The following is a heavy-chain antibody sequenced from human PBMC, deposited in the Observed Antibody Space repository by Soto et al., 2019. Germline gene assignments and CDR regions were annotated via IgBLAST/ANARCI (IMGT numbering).Heavy chain of an antibody. V-gene: IGHV3-23*01. Sequence: EVQLLESGGGLVHPGGSLRLSCVASGFTFASYALSWVRQSPGKGLEWVSAITISGDVTLYADSVNGRFTISRDTSRNPLYLQMNSLSADDTAVYYCANGGWPTYSNLWGRGTLVTVSS. D-gene: IGHD6-19*01. CDR1: GFTFASYA. J-gene: IGHJ2*01. CDR2: ITISGDVT. CDR3: ANGGWPTYSNL.